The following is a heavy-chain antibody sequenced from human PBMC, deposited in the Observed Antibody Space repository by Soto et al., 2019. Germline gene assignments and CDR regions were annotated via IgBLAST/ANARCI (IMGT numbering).Heavy chain of an antibody. CDR1: GFTFSSYS. Sequence: HPGGSLRLSCAASGFTFSSYSMNWVRQAPGKGLEWVSYISSSSSTIYYADSVKGRFTISRDNAKNSLYLQMNSLRDEDTAVYYCAREGTYYDFWSGLGYYYYGMDVWGQGTTVTVSS. J-gene: IGHJ6*02. V-gene: IGHV3-48*02. CDR3: AREGTYYDFWSGLGYYYYGMDV. D-gene: IGHD3-3*01. CDR2: ISSSSSTI.